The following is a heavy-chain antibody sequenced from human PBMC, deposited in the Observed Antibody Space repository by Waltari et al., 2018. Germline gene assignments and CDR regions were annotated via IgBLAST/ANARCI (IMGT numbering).Heavy chain of an antibody. Sequence: QLQLQESGPGLVKPSETLSLTCTVSGGSISSSSYYWGWLRQPPGKGLEWIGSIYYSGSTYYNPSLKSRVTISVDTSKNQFSLKLSSVTAADTAVYYCASLSSSWYGAWDDAFDIWGQGTMVTVSS. D-gene: IGHD6-13*01. CDR3: ASLSSSWYGAWDDAFDI. V-gene: IGHV4-39*01. J-gene: IGHJ3*02. CDR1: GGSISSSSYY. CDR2: IYYSGST.